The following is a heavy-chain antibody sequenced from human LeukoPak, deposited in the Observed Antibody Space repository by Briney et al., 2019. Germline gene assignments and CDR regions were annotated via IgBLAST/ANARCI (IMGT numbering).Heavy chain of an antibody. V-gene: IGHV1-8*02. Sequence: AASVKVSCKASGYTFTGYYMHWVRQAPGQGLDWMRWINPNSGNTGYAQKFQGRVTMTRNTSISTAYMELSSLRSEDTAVYYCARGVRVRGVILNYYYYYMDVWGKGTTVTISS. CDR3: ARGVRVRGVILNYYYYYMDV. CDR1: GYTFTGYY. D-gene: IGHD3-10*01. J-gene: IGHJ6*03. CDR2: INPNSGNT.